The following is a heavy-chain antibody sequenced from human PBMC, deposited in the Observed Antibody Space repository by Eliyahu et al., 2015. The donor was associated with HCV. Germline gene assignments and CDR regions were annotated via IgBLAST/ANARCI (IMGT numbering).Heavy chain of an antibody. CDR3: ARDGLGYCSGGSCYPNRINYFDY. Sequence: QVQLVQSGAEVKKPGSSVKVSCKASGGTFSSYAIXXVRXAPGQGLEWMGGIIPIFGTANYAQKFQGRVTITADESTSTAYMELSSLRSEDTAVYYCARDGLGYCSGGSCYPNRINYFDYWGQGTLVTVSS. CDR2: IIPIFGTA. J-gene: IGHJ4*02. D-gene: IGHD2-15*01. CDR1: GGTFSSYA. V-gene: IGHV1-69*01.